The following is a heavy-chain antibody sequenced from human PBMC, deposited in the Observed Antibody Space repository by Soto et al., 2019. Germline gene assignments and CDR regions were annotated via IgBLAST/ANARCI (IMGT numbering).Heavy chain of an antibody. V-gene: IGHV4-38-2*01. J-gene: IGHJ5*02. CDR1: GYSISSGYH. CDR3: ARRDRVVVEGRWFDP. Sequence: NPSETLSLTCAVSGYSISSGYHWGWLRQPPGKGLEWLGSVHHSGSTYYNPSLKSRLTISVDKSKNQFSLNLTSVTAADTAVYYCARRDRVVVEGRWFDPWGQGTLVTVSS. CDR2: VHHSGST. D-gene: IGHD2-15*01.